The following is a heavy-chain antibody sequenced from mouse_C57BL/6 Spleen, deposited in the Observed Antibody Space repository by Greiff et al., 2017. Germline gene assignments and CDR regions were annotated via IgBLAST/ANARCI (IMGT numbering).Heavy chain of an antibody. D-gene: IGHD1-1*01. J-gene: IGHJ2*01. CDR2: IFPRSGNT. CDR1: GYTFTSYG. V-gene: IGHV1-81*01. CDR3: AREGGSSSYFDY. Sequence: VQLVESGAELARPGASVKLSCKASGYTFTSYGISWVKQRTGQGLVWIGEIFPRSGNTYYNEKFKGKATLTADKSSSTAYMELRSLTSEDSAVYFCAREGGSSSYFDYWGQGTTLTVSS.